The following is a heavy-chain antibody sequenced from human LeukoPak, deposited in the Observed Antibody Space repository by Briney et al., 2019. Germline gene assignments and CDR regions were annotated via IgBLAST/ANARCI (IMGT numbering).Heavy chain of an antibody. J-gene: IGHJ5*02. Sequence: SETLSLTCAVYGGSFSGYYWSWIRQPPGKGLEWIGEINHSGSTNYNPSLKSRVTISVDTSKNQFSLKLSSVTAADTAVYYCARSRYCGSTSCSYNWFDPWGQGTLVTVSS. D-gene: IGHD2-2*01. V-gene: IGHV4-34*01. CDR2: INHSGST. CDR1: GGSFSGYY. CDR3: ARSRYCGSTSCSYNWFDP.